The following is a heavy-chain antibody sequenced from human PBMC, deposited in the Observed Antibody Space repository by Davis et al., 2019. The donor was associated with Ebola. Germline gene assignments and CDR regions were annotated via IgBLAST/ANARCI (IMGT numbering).Heavy chain of an antibody. CDR3: AKGFSSSWYGVQYNWFDP. J-gene: IGHJ5*02. CDR1: GGSISSGDYY. D-gene: IGHD6-13*01. V-gene: IGHV4-39*01. CDR2: INHSGST. Sequence: MPSETLSLTCTVSGGSISSGDYYWSWIRQPPGKGLEWIGEINHSGSTNYNPSLKSRVTISVDTSKNQFSLKLSSVTAADTAVYYCAKGFSSSWYGVQYNWFDPWGQGTLVTVSS.